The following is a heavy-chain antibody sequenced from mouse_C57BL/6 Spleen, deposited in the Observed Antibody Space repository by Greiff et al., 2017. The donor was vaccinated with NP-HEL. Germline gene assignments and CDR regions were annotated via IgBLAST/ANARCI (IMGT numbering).Heavy chain of an antibody. CDR3: ARKISNHYAMDY. J-gene: IGHJ4*01. CDR2: IWSGGST. Sequence: VKLVESGPGLVQPSQSLSITCTVSGFSLTSYGVHWVRQSPGKGLEWLGVIWSGGSTDYNAAFISRLSISKDNSKSQVFFKMNSLQADDTAIYYCARKISNHYAMDYWGQGTSVTVSS. D-gene: IGHD2-5*01. CDR1: GFSLTSYG. V-gene: IGHV2-2*01.